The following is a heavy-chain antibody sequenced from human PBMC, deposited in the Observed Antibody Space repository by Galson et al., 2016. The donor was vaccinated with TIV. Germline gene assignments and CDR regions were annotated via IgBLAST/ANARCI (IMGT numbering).Heavy chain of an antibody. CDR1: GDSVSSNSAA. CDR3: ARAAGRNGATCHATCESFDF. CDR2: TYCRSRCYY. J-gene: IGHJ3*01. Sequence: CAISGDSVSSNSAAWNWIRQSLSRGLEWLGRTYCRSRCYYDYAVSVKSRITIESDTSKNQFSLQLNSVTSEDTSVYYCARAAGRNGATCHATCESFDFWGHGPKVTGSS. V-gene: IGHV6-1*01. D-gene: IGHD3-10*01.